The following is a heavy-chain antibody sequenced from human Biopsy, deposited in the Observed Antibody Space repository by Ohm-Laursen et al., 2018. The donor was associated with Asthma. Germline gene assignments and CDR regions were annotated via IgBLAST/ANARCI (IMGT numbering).Heavy chain of an antibody. Sequence: SLRLPCTASGFTFSSYAMHWVRQAPGKGLEWVAVISYDGSNKYYTDSVKGRFTISRDNSKNTLYLQMNSLRAEDTAVYYCARVDTIFGVVIPIYYYYGMDVWGQGTTVTVSS. J-gene: IGHJ6*02. CDR1: GFTFSSYA. V-gene: IGHV3-30-3*01. CDR3: ARVDTIFGVVIPIYYYYGMDV. D-gene: IGHD3-3*01. CDR2: ISYDGSNK.